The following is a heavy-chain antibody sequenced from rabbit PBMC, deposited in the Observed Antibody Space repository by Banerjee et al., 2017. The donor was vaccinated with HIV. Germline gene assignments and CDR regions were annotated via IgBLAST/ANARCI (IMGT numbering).Heavy chain of an antibody. D-gene: IGHD7-1*01. J-gene: IGHJ4*01. Sequence: QSLEESGGDLVKPGASLTLTCTASGFSFSSSYYMNWVRQAPGKGLEWIACIYTGSGSTYYASWAKGRFTISKTSSTTVTLQMTSLTAVDTATYFCARGDGAYAGYDGLWGQGTLVTVS. V-gene: IGHV1S40*01. CDR2: IYTGSGST. CDR3: ARGDGAYAGYDGL. CDR1: GFSFSSSYY.